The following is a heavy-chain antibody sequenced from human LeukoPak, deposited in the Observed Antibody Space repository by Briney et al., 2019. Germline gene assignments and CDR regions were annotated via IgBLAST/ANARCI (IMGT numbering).Heavy chain of an antibody. CDR3: ARWDEYGYGQPQGGSLDY. Sequence: ASVKVSCKASGYTFTSYYIHWVRQAPGQGLEWMGIINPSGGSTTYAQKFQGRVTMTRETSTSTVYMEVSSLRSEDTAVYYCARWDEYGYGQPQGGSLDYWGQGTLVTVSS. CDR2: INPSGGST. V-gene: IGHV1-46*01. CDR1: GYTFTSYY. D-gene: IGHD5-18*01. J-gene: IGHJ4*02.